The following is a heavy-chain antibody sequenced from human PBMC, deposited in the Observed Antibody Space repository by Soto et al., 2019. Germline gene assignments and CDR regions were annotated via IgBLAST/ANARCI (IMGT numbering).Heavy chain of an antibody. Sequence: VESLKISCKGSGCRFTSYWIGWVRPLPGKGLEWMGIIYPGDSDTRYSPSFQGQVTISADKSISTAYLQWSSLKASDTAMYYCARPGAGGGGWYYEAFDIWGQGTMVTVS. CDR1: GCRFTSYW. CDR2: IYPGDSDT. J-gene: IGHJ3*02. V-gene: IGHV5-51*01. D-gene: IGHD6-19*01. CDR3: ARPGAGGGGWYYEAFDI.